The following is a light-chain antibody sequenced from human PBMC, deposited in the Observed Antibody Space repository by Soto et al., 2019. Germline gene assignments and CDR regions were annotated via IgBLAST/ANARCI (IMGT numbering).Light chain of an antibody. CDR2: DAS. V-gene: IGKV3-11*01. CDR3: QQRSNWPPTT. J-gene: IGKJ1*01. CDR1: QSVSSY. Sequence: EIVLTQSPATLSLSPGERATLSCRASQSVSSYLAWYQQKPGQAPRLLIYDASNRATGIPARFSGSGSGTDFTLTISSLEPEDFAVYYCQQRSNWPPTTFGQGTKVDIQ.